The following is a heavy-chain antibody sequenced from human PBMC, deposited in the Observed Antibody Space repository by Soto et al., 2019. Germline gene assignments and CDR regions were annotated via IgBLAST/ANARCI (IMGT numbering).Heavy chain of an antibody. D-gene: IGHD2-8*01. J-gene: IGHJ5*02. CDR1: GFTFDDSA. CDR3: VKGGYCINAVCLPWFCP. CDR2: ISWNSGTI. V-gene: IGHV3-9*01. Sequence: SLRLSCAASGFTFDDSAMHWVRQAPGKGLEWVSGISWNSGTINYADSVKGRFTISRDNAKNSLYLQMNSLRPEDTALYYCVKGGYCINAVCLPWFCPWGQGTLVTVSS.